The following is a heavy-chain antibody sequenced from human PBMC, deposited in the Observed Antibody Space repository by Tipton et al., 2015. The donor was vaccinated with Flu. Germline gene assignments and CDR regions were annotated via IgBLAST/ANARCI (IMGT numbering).Heavy chain of an antibody. J-gene: IGHJ6*02. CDR3: GRAIGGINSY. Sequence: SLRLSCAASGFSFSDYWMHWVRQAPGKGLEWVANINQDGSVNYYVDSVKGRFTISRDNAKNSLSLQMSSLRAEDTGVYYRGRAIGGINSYWGQGTTVTVSS. CDR1: GFSFSDYW. D-gene: IGHD4-23*01. CDR2: INQDGSVN. V-gene: IGHV3-7*01.